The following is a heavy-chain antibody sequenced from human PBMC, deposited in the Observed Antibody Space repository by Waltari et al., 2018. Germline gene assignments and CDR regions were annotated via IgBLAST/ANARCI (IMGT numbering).Heavy chain of an antibody. V-gene: IGHV3-53*01. Sequence: EVQLVESGGGLIQPGGSLRLSCAASGFTVSSHYISWVRQAPGKGLEWVSVIYSGGSTYYADSVKGRFTISRDNSKNTLYLQMNSLRAEDTAVYYCARGSIAARLMMDYWGQGTLVTVSS. D-gene: IGHD6-6*01. J-gene: IGHJ4*02. CDR2: IYSGGST. CDR1: GFTVSSHY. CDR3: ARGSIAARLMMDY.